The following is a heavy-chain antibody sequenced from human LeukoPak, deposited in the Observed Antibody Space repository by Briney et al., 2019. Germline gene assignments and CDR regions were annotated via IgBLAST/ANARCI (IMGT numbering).Heavy chain of an antibody. CDR1: GFTFIDYD. CDR3: ARGGIQVSGIDEFDY. D-gene: IGHD6-19*01. J-gene: IGHJ4*02. V-gene: IGHV3-13*01. CDR2: IGIRGDT. Sequence: GGSLRLSCAASGFTFIDYDMHWVRQVIGKGLEWVSAIGIRGDTHYSGSVKGRFTITRENAESSLYLQMNSLRAEDTAVYYCARGGIQVSGIDEFDYWGQGALVTVSS.